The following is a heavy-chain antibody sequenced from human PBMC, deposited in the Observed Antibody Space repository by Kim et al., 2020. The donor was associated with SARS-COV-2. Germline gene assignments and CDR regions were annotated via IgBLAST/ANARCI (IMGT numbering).Heavy chain of an antibody. J-gene: IGHJ4*02. Sequence: GGSLRLSCAASGFIFSNSAMSWVRQAPGKGLEWVSLISPSGGSTFYADSVKGRFSISRDNSKSTLYLQMNSLRAEDTALYYCARRGGWGQGTLVTVYS. CDR1: GFIFSNSA. CDR3: ARRGG. D-gene: IGHD1-26*01. CDR2: ISPSGGST. V-gene: IGHV3-23*01.